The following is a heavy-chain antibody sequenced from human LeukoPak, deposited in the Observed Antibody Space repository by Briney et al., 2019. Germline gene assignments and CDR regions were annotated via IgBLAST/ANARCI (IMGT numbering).Heavy chain of an antibody. V-gene: IGHV3-23*01. CDR1: GFTISNYA. CDR2: ISDSGGNT. Sequence: GGSLRLSCAASGFTISNYAMSWVRQAPGKGLEWVSGISDSGGNTYYADSVKGRFTISRDNSKNTLYLQMNSLRAEDTAVYYCAKEYSGSFSPFPSYFDYWGQGTLVTVSS. D-gene: IGHD1-26*01. J-gene: IGHJ4*02. CDR3: AKEYSGSFSPFPSYFDY.